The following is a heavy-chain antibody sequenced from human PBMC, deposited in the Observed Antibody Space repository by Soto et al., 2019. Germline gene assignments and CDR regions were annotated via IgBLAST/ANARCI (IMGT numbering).Heavy chain of an antibody. D-gene: IGHD4-17*01. CDR1: GFTFSSYS. CDR3: ARVADGDNNWSDL. V-gene: IGHV3-48*01. CDR2: IDYGRDLI. J-gene: IGHJ5*02. Sequence: EVQLVESGGGLVQPGGSLRLTCGASGFTFSSYSMNWVRQAPGKGLEWVSYIDYGRDLIHYTDSVKGRFTISRDNAKNSLYLQMSSLRVEDTAMYYCARVADGDNNWSDLWGQGTLVTVSS.